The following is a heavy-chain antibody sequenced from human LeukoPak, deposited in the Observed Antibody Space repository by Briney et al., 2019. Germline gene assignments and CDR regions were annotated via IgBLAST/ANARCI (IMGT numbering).Heavy chain of an antibody. CDR3: ARAALSTYWFDP. CDR1: GFTFSSYS. Sequence: GGSLRLSCAASGFTFSSYSMNWVRQAPGKGLEWVSSISSSSSYIYYADSVKGRFTISTDNAKNSLYLQMNSLRAEDTAVYYCARAALSTYWFDPWGQGTLVTVSS. J-gene: IGHJ5*02. CDR2: ISSSSSYI. V-gene: IGHV3-21*01. D-gene: IGHD2-15*01.